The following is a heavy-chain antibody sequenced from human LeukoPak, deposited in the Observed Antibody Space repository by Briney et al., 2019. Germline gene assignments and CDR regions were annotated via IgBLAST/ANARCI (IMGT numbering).Heavy chain of an antibody. CDR3: AGDAVTTVDY. CDR1: GFTFSSYW. D-gene: IGHD4-11*01. V-gene: IGHV3-74*01. CDR2: INSDGSST. J-gene: IGHJ4*02. Sequence: GGSLRLSCAASGFTFSSYWMHWVHQAPEKGLVWVSRINSDGSSTSYADSVKGRFTISRDNAKNTLYLQMNSLRAEDTAVYYCAGDAVTTVDYWGQGTLVTVSS.